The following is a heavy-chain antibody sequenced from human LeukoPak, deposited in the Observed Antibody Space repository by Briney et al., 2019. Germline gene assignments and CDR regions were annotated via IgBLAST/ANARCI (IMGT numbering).Heavy chain of an antibody. CDR2: INWNGGST. V-gene: IGHV3-20*04. CDR1: GFTFDDYG. Sequence: GGSLRLSCAASGFTFDDYGMSWVRQAPGKGLEWVSGINWNGGSTGYADSVKGRFTISRDNSKHSLYLQMNSLRAEDKALYYCARDYGRSEWEVLYWGQGTLVNVSS. J-gene: IGHJ4*02. D-gene: IGHD1-26*01. CDR3: ARDYGRSEWEVLY.